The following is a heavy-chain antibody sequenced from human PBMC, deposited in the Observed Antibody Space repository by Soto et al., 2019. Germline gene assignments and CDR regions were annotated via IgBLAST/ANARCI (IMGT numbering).Heavy chain of an antibody. CDR3: ARFITMVRGDYYYGMDV. J-gene: IGHJ6*02. CDR2: INSDGSST. D-gene: IGHD3-10*01. CDR1: GFIFSSYW. Sequence: GGSLRLSCAASGFIFSSYWMHWVRQAPGKGLVWVSRINSDGSSTSYADSVKGRFTISRDNAKNTLYLQMNSLRAEDTAVYYCARFITMVRGDYYYGMDVWGQGTTVTVSS. V-gene: IGHV3-74*01.